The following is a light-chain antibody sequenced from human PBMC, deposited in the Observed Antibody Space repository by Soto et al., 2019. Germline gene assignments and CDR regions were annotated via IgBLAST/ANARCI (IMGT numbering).Light chain of an antibody. CDR1: SSDVGGYNY. CDR3: SSFTSSSTLV. J-gene: IGLJ2*01. Sequence: QSALTQPASVSGSPGQSITISCTGTSSDVGGYNYVAWYQHHPGKAPRLMIYDVSHRPSGVSNRFSGSKSGNTASLTVSGLQADDEADYYCSSFTSSSTLVFGGGTKLTVL. V-gene: IGLV2-14*03. CDR2: DVS.